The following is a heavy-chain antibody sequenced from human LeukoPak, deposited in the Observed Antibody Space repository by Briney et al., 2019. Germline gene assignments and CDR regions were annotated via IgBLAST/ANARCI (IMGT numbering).Heavy chain of an antibody. D-gene: IGHD2-2*01. CDR1: GYTFTGYY. J-gene: IGHJ5*02. CDR3: ARVANCSSTSCYLYWFDP. Sequence: ASVKVSCKASGYTFTGYYVHWVRQAPGQGLEWMGWINPNSGGTNSAQKFQGRVTMTRDTSISTAYMELSRLRSDDTAVYYCARVANCSSTSCYLYWFDPWGQGTLVTVSS. CDR2: INPNSGGT. V-gene: IGHV1-2*02.